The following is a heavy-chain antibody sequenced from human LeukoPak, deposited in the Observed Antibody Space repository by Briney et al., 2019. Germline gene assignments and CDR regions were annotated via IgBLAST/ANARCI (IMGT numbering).Heavy chain of an antibody. J-gene: IGHJ4*02. CDR1: GFTFSSYG. CDR3: ARPPRYSSSYPDY. V-gene: IGHV3-30*02. Sequence: GGSLRFSCAASGFTFSSYGMHWVRQAPGKGLEGVAFIRYDGSNKYYADSVKGRFTSSRDNSNNTLYLQMHSLRAEDTAVYYCARPPRYSSSYPDYWGQGTLVTVSS. CDR2: IRYDGSNK. D-gene: IGHD6-6*01.